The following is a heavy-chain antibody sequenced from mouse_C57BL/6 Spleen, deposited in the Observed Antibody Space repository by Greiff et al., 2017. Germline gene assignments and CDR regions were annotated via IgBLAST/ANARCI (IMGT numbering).Heavy chain of an antibody. D-gene: IGHD3-2*02. CDR2: INPNNGGT. CDR1: GYTFTDYY. Sequence: EVQLQQSGPELVKPGASVKISCKASGYTFTDYYMNWVKQSHGKSLEWIGDINPNNGGTSYNQKLKGKATLTVDKSSSTAYMELRSLTSEYSAVYYCARPSSGYVGFAYWGQGTLVTVSA. J-gene: IGHJ3*01. CDR3: ARPSSGYVGFAY. V-gene: IGHV1-26*01.